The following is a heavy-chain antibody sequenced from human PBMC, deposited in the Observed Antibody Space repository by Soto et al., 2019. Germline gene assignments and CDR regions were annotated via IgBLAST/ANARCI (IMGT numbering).Heavy chain of an antibody. Sequence: SGPTLVNPTHTLTLTCPFSGFSVKTSGVGVGWIRQRPGKTLDGLALIYWNDFKRYTPSLESRLTITKDTSKNQVVLSVTNVDPADTATYYCAHSRGYNGYEGPPLYEMDVWGQGTTVTVS. J-gene: IGHJ6*02. D-gene: IGHD5-12*01. CDR3: AHSRGYNGYEGPPLYEMDV. CDR1: GFSVKTSGVG. V-gene: IGHV2-5*01. CDR2: IYWNDFK.